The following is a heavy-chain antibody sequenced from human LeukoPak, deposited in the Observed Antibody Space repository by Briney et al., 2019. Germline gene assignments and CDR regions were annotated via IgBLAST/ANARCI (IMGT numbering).Heavy chain of an antibody. CDR1: GYTFTSYG. V-gene: IGHV1-18*01. Sequence: ASVNVSCKASGYTFTSYGISWVRQAPGQGLEWMGWISAYNGNTNYAQKLQGRVTMTTDTSTSTAYMELRSLRSDDTAVYYCARDGAVGYCSSTSCYPRPGPDYWGQGTLVTVSS. CDR3: ARDGAVGYCSSTSCYPRPGPDY. CDR2: ISAYNGNT. D-gene: IGHD2-2*01. J-gene: IGHJ4*02.